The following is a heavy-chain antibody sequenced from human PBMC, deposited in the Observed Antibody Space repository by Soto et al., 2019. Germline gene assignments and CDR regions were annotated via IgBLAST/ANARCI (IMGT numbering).Heavy chain of an antibody. V-gene: IGHV2-26*01. J-gene: IGHJ4*01. CDR1: GFSLSNDRMG. CDR2: IFSNDEK. D-gene: IGHD6-13*01. Sequence: SGPTLVNPTETLTLTCTVSGFSLSNDRMGVSWIRQPPGKALEWLAHIFSNDEKSYSTSLKSRLTISKDTSKSQVVLTMTNMDPVDTATYYCARWSSSSWYDYWGHGTLVTVSS. CDR3: ARWSSSSWYDY.